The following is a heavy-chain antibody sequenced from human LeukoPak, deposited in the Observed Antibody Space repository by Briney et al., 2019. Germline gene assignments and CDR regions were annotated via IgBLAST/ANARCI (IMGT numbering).Heavy chain of an antibody. Sequence: AGGSLRLSCAASGFTFDDYGMSWVRQAPGKGLEWVSGINWNGGSTGYADSVKGRFTISRDNAKNSLYLQMDSLGPEDTAVYYCARDPYSGNYGNYYYYYMDVWGKGTTVTISS. CDR1: GFTFDDYG. D-gene: IGHD1-26*01. CDR2: INWNGGST. V-gene: IGHV3-20*04. J-gene: IGHJ6*03. CDR3: ARDPYSGNYGNYYYYYMDV.